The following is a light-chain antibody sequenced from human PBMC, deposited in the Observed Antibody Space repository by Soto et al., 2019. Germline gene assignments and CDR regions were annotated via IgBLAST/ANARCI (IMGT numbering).Light chain of an antibody. CDR2: GAS. Sequence: EIVMTQSPATLSVSPGERATLSCRASQSVSSNLAWFQQKPGQAPRLLIYGASTRATGIPARFSGSGSGTEFTHTISSLQSEDFAVYCWQQYNNWSPWTLGQGTKVEIK. CDR1: QSVSSN. V-gene: IGKV3-15*01. CDR3: QQYNNWSPWT. J-gene: IGKJ1*01.